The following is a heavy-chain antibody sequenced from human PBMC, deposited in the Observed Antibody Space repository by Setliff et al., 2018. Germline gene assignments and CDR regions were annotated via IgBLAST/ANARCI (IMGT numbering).Heavy chain of an antibody. Sequence: PGGSLRLSCAASAFTFSRYAMSWVRQSPGKGLEWVSAISGSGGSTYYADSVKGRFTISRDNAKNSLYLQMTSLRTDDTAFYYCATARRGYQYGSGSLFDDWGQGTLVTVSS. CDR2: ISGSGGST. D-gene: IGHD3-10*01. J-gene: IGHJ4*02. CDR1: AFTFSRYA. V-gene: IGHV3-23*01. CDR3: ATARRGYQYGSGSLFDD.